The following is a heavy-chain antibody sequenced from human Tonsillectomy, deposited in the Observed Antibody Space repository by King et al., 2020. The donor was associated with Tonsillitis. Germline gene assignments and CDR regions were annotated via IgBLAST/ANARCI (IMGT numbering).Heavy chain of an antibody. J-gene: IGHJ3*02. CDR1: GFTFSGSA. V-gene: IGHV3-73*01. CDR3: TKAAITTAAFDI. D-gene: IGHD3-22*01. CDR2: IRSKANTYAT. Sequence: VQLVESGGGLVQPGGSLKLSCAASGFTFSGSAMHWVRQASGKGLEWVGRIRSKANTYATAYAASVKGRLTISRDDSKKTAYLQMNSLKTEDTAVYYCTKAAITTAAFDIWGQGTMVTVSS.